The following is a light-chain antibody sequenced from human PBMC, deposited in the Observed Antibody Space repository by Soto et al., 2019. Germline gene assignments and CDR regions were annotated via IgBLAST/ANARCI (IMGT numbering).Light chain of an antibody. CDR3: QQYDDFPYT. CDR2: DAS. V-gene: IGKV1-33*01. J-gene: IGKJ2*01. CDR1: QDIDNN. Sequence: DIQMTQSPSSLSASVGDIVTITCQASQDIDNNLNWYQQRSGKAPKVLIYDASNLKGGVPSRFSGSGSGTDFTFTISSLQPEDIATYYCQQYDDFPYTFGQGTKLEI.